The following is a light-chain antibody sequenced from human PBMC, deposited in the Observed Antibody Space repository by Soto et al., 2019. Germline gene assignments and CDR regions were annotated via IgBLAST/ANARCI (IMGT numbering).Light chain of an antibody. V-gene: IGLV2-14*02. J-gene: IGLJ1*01. CDR2: EVF. CDR1: SSDVGSYPL. Sequence: QSVLPQPASVSGSPGQSITISCTGTSSDVGSYPLVSWYQQHPGEAPKLLIFEVFRRPSGVSNRFSGSKSGNTASLTISGLQAEDEADYYCSSYTTSSTYVFGTGTKVTVL. CDR3: SSYTTSSTYV.